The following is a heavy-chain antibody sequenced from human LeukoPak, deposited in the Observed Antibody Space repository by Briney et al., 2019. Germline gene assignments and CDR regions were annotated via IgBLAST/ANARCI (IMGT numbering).Heavy chain of an antibody. D-gene: IGHD2-15*01. J-gene: IGHJ6*03. CDR3: AKVIVPYYSYYMDV. Sequence: GGSLRLSCAASGLTLSSYAMSWVRQAPGRGLEWVSAISGSGGSTYYADSVKGRFTISRDNSMNTLYLQMNSLRAEDTAVYYCAKVIVPYYSYYMDVWGKGTTVTVSS. CDR2: ISGSGGST. V-gene: IGHV3-23*01. CDR1: GLTLSSYA.